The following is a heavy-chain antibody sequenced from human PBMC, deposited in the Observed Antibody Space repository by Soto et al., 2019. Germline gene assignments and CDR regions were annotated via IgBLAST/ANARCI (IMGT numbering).Heavy chain of an antibody. CDR3: AKASRYCSGGSCNGMDV. CDR2: ISWSSGSI. J-gene: IGHJ6*02. Sequence: GGSLRLSCAASGFTFDDYAMHWVRQAPGKGLEWVSGISWSSGSIGYADSVKGRFTISRDNAKNSLYLQMNSLRAEDTALYYCAKASRYCSGGSCNGMDVWGQGTTVTVSS. CDR1: GFTFDDYA. D-gene: IGHD2-15*01. V-gene: IGHV3-9*01.